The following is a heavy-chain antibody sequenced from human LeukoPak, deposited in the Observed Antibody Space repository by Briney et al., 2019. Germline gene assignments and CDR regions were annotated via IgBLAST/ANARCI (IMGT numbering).Heavy chain of an antibody. CDR2: ISWDGGST. D-gene: IGHD3-10*01. CDR1: GSTFDDYA. CDR3: ATSKLGAYYYMDV. V-gene: IGHV3-43D*03. Sequence: PGGSLRLSCAASGSTFDDYAMHWVRQAPGKGLEWVSLISWDGGSTYYADSVKGRFTISRDNSKNSLYLQMNSLRAEDTALYYCATSKLGAYYYMDVWGKGTTVTVSS. J-gene: IGHJ6*03.